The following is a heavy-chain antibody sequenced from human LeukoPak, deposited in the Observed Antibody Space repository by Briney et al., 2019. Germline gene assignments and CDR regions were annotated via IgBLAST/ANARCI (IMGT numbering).Heavy chain of an antibody. CDR3: ARDFSQSSSSIFDY. CDR2: IYSDGTT. D-gene: IGHD2-2*01. V-gene: IGHV3-53*01. Sequence: PGGSLRLSCAASGFTVSSNYMSWVRQAPGKGLEWVSLIYSDGTTFYADSVKGRFTISRDNSKNTLYLQMNSLRAEDTAVYYCARDFSQSSSSIFDYWGQGTLVTVSS. CDR1: GFTVSSNY. J-gene: IGHJ4*02.